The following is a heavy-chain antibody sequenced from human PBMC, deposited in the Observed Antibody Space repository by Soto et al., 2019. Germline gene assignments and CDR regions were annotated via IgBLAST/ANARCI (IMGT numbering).Heavy chain of an antibody. CDR2: IYYSGST. CDR1: GGSISSGGYY. Sequence: PSETLSLTCTVSGGSISSGGYYWSWIRQHPGKGLEWIGYIYYSGSTYYNPSLKSRVTISVDTSKNQFSMKLSSVTAADTAVYYCARAPVWSGYYRFDYFDYWGQGTLVTVSS. V-gene: IGHV4-31*03. D-gene: IGHD3-3*01. CDR3: ARAPVWSGYYRFDYFDY. J-gene: IGHJ4*02.